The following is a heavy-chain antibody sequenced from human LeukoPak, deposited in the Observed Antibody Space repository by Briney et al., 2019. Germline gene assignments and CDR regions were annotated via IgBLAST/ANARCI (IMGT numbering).Heavy chain of an antibody. J-gene: IGHJ5*02. Sequence: PSETLSLTCTVSGGSISSSSYYWGWIRQPPGKGLEWIGSIYYSGSTYYNPSLKSRVTILVDTSKSQFSLKLTSVTAADTAVYYCARVDGSCSGGSCPSGNWFDPWGQGTLVTVSS. CDR3: ARVDGSCSGGSCPSGNWFDP. V-gene: IGHV4-39*07. CDR1: GGSISSSSYY. CDR2: IYYSGST. D-gene: IGHD2-15*01.